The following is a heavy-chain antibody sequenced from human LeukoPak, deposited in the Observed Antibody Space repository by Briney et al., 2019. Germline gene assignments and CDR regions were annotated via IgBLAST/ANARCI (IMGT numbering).Heavy chain of an antibody. CDR3: AREFYFDY. CDR2: ISSSSVHK. CDR1: GFTFSSYA. J-gene: IGHJ4*02. V-gene: IGHV3-21*01. Sequence: GGSLRLSCAASGFTFSSYAMSWVRQAPGKGLEWVSSISSSSVHKYYADSVKGRFTISRDNAKNSLYLQMNSLRAEDTAIYYCAREFYFDYWGQGTLVTVSS.